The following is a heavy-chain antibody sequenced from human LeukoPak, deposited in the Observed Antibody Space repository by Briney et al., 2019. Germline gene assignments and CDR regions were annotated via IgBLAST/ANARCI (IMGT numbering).Heavy chain of an antibody. Sequence: SETLSLTCTVSGGSISSYYWSWIRQPPGKGLEWIGNIHYSGSSIYNPSLRSRVTMSIDTSKKQFFLKLRSVTAADTAVYYCVLAPNSNWFDSWGQGTLVTVSS. CDR3: VLAPNSNWFDS. J-gene: IGHJ5*01. CDR1: GGSISSYY. D-gene: IGHD2-15*01. V-gene: IGHV4-59*08. CDR2: IHYSGSS.